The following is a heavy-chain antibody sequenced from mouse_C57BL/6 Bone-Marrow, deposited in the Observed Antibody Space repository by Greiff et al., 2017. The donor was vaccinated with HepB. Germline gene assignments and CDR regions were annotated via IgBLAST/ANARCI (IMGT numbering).Heavy chain of an antibody. D-gene: IGHD2-4*01. CDR1: GYSITSGYY. Sequence: EVQLKESGPGLVKPSQSLSLTCSVTGYSITSGYYWNWIRQFPGNKLEWMGYVSYDGSNNYNPSLKNRISITRDTSKNKFFLKLNSVTTEDTATYYCARGNYYDYDRIMDYWGQGTSVTVSS. CDR3: ARGNYYDYDRIMDY. V-gene: IGHV3-6*01. CDR2: VSYDGSN. J-gene: IGHJ4*01.